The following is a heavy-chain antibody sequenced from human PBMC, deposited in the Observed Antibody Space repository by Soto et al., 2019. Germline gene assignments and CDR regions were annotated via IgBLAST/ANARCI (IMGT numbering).Heavy chain of an antibody. D-gene: IGHD4-17*01. CDR2: IYYSGST. J-gene: IGHJ5*02. V-gene: IGHV4-59*08. CDR1: GCNIISYY. CDR3: ARQSTVTTFDP. Sequence: SETLSLTSTVSGCNIISYYWSWIRQPPGKGLEWIGYIYYSGSTNYNPSLKSRVTISVDTSKNQFSLKLSSVTAADTAVYYCARQSTVTTFDPWGQGTLVTVSS.